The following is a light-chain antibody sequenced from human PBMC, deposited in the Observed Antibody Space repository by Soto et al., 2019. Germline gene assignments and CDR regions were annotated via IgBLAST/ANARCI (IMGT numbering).Light chain of an antibody. V-gene: IGLV2-14*01. J-gene: IGLJ2*01. CDR1: SSDVGGYNY. CDR2: DVS. Sequence: QSAVTQPASVSGSPGQSITISCTGTSSDVGGYNYVTWYQQHPGKAPKLLIYDVSNRPSGASNRFSGSKSGNTASLTISGLQAEDEADYYCSSYTSSGTLVVFGGGTKVTVL. CDR3: SSYTSSGTLVV.